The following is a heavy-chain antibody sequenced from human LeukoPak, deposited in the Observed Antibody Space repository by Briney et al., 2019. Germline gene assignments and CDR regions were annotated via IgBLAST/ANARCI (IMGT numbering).Heavy chain of an antibody. CDR2: ISSSSSYI. CDR1: GFTFSSYR. CDR3: ARGALYDDILTGIDY. D-gene: IGHD3-9*01. J-gene: IGHJ4*02. V-gene: IGHV3-21*01. Sequence: GGSLGLSCAASGFTFSSYRMIWVRQAPGRGLEWVSSISSSSSYIYYAESVKGRFSISRDNAKNSMYLQMNSLRAEDTAVYYCARGALYDDILTGIDYWGQGTLVTVSS.